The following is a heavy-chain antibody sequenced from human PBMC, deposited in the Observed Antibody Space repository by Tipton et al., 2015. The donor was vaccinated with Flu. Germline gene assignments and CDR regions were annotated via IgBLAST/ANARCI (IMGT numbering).Heavy chain of an antibody. V-gene: IGHV4-59*01. CDR1: GGSISSYY. Sequence: LRLSCTVSGGSISSYYWSWIRQPPGKGLEWIGYIYYSGSTNYNPSLNSRVTISVDTSKNQFSLKLSSVTAADTAVYYCARGGGKITIFAGWFDPWGQGTLVTVSS. D-gene: IGHD3-3*01. J-gene: IGHJ5*02. CDR2: IYYSGST. CDR3: ARGGGKITIFAGWFDP.